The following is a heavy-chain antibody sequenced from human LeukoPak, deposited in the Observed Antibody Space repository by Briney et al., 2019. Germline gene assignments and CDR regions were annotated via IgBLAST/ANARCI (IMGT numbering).Heavy chain of an antibody. CDR2: IYSGGNT. J-gene: IGHJ6*02. V-gene: IGHV3-66*01. CDR3: ARDPWGWGAARPDYYGMDV. D-gene: IGHD6-6*01. CDR1: GFTFSSYT. Sequence: PGGSLRLSCAASGFTFSSYTMRWVRQAPGKGLEWVSVIYSGGNTYYVDSVKGRFTISRDNSKNTLYLQMNSLRVEDTAVYYCARDPWGWGAARPDYYGMDVWGQGTTVTVSS.